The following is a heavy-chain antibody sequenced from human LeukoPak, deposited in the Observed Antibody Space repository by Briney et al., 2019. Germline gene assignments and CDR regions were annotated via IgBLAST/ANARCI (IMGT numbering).Heavy chain of an antibody. Sequence: SGTLSLTCTVSGGSISSGGYYWSWIRQHPGKGLEWIGYIYYSGSTYYNPSLKSRVTISVDTSKNQFSLKLSSVTAADTAVYYCARGVGITGTTFDYWGQGTLVTVSS. CDR1: GGSISSGGYY. CDR2: IYYSGST. J-gene: IGHJ4*02. CDR3: ARGVGITGTTFDY. D-gene: IGHD1-20*01. V-gene: IGHV4-31*03.